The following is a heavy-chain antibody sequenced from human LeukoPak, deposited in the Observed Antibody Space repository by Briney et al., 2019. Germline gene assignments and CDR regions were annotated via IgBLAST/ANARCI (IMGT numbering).Heavy chain of an antibody. D-gene: IGHD5-24*01. V-gene: IGHV3-23*01. J-gene: IGHJ4*02. CDR2: IHGASLF. CDR3: AKDQAGDGYNSV. Sequence: PGGSLRLSCLTPGFTFSNCAMSWVRQAPGKGLEWVSTIHGASLFHSASVKGRFTISRDNSKNTLYLQMNSLRAEDTAIYYCAKDQAGDGYNSVWGRGTRVIVSS. CDR1: GFTFSNCA.